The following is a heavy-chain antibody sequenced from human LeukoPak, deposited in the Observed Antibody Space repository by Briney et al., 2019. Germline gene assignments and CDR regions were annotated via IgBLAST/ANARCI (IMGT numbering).Heavy chain of an antibody. V-gene: IGHV3-23*01. CDR2: ISGSGGST. D-gene: IGHD3-22*01. CDR1: GFTFSSYA. CDR3: AKSHRAYYHDSSGYYYSS. J-gene: IGHJ5*02. Sequence: GGSLRLSCAASGFTFSSYAMSWVRQAPGKGLEWVSAISGSGGSTYYADSVKGRFTISRDNSKNTLYLQMNSLRAEDTAVYYCAKSHRAYYHDSSGYYYSSWGQGTLVTVSS.